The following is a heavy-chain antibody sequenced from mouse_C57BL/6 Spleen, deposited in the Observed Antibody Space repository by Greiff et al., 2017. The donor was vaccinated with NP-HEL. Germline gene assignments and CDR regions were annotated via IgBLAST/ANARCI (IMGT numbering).Heavy chain of an antibody. J-gene: IGHJ2*01. Sequence: QVQLQQPGTELVKPGASVKLSCKASGYTFTSYWMHWVKQRPGQGLEWIGNINPSNGGTNYNEKFKSKATLTVDKSSSTAYMQLSSLTSEDSAVYEWARTKYYGRCPDYWGQGTTLTVSS. CDR2: INPSNGGT. V-gene: IGHV1-53*01. D-gene: IGHD1-1*01. CDR1: GYTFTSYW. CDR3: ARTKYYGRCPDY.